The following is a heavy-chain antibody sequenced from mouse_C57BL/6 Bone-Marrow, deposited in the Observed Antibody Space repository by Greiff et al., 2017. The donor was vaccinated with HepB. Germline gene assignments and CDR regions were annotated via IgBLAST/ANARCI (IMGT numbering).Heavy chain of an antibody. J-gene: IGHJ4*01. CDR2: SRNKANDYTT. CDR3: ARDASGYGYDGYYAMDY. V-gene: IGHV7-1*01. CDR1: GFTFSDFY. D-gene: IGHD2-2*01. Sequence: EVKLVESGGGLVQSGRSLRLSCATSGFTFSDFYMEWVRQAPGKGLEWIAASRNKANDYTTEYSASVKGRFIVSRDTSQSILYLQMNALRAEDTAIYYCARDASGYGYDGYYAMDYWGQGTSVTVSS.